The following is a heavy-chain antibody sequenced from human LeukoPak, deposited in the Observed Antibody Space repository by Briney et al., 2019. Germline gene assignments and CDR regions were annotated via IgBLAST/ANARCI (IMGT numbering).Heavy chain of an antibody. V-gene: IGHV1-8*02. CDR2: MNPNSGNT. J-gene: IGHJ6*01. CDR3: AREMRYDFWSGYYTGGDYGMDV. Sequence: ASVKVSCKASGGTFSSYAINWVRQATGQGLEWMGWMNPNSGNTGYAQKFQGRVTMTRNTSISTAYMELSSLRSEDTAVYYCAREMRYDFWSGYYTGGDYGMDVWGQGTTVTVSS. CDR1: GGTFSSYA. D-gene: IGHD3-3*01.